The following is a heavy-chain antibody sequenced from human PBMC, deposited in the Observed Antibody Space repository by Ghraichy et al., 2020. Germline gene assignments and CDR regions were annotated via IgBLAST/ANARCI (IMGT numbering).Heavy chain of an antibody. J-gene: IGHJ5*01. CDR1: GFTFSTYG. CDR2: IKQDGSEK. D-gene: IGHD3-16*02. CDR3: ARTIGTIVVSWFDS. V-gene: IGHV3-7*01. Sequence: GGSLRLSCAASGFTFSTYGMSWVRQAPGKGLEWVANIKQDGSEKYYMDSVEGRFTISRDNTKSSLYLQLNSLRVEDTAVYDCARTIGTIVVSWFDSWGQVILVTVSS.